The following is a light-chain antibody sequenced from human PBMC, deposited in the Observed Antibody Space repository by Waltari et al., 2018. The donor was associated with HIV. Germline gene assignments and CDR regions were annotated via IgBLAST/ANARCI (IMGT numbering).Light chain of an antibody. Sequence: QSALTQPASVSGSPGQSITISCTGINSDVGGYTFVSWYQQHPGRAPKLLIYEVSYRPSSVSTRFSGSMSGDTASLTISGLQAEDEADYYCSSYTSTWGVLGGGTKLTVL. CDR2: EVS. V-gene: IGLV2-14*01. CDR3: SSYTSTWGV. CDR1: NSDVGGYTF. J-gene: IGLJ2*01.